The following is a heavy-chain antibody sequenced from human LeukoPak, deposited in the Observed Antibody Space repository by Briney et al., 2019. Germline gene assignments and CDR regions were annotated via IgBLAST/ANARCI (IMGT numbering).Heavy chain of an antibody. CDR3: ARDDPSIAVAAYFDY. CDR1: GFTFSSYS. J-gene: IGHJ4*02. V-gene: IGHV3-21*01. Sequence: GGSLRLSCAASGFTFSSYSMNWVRQAPGKRLEWVSSISSSSSYIYYADSVKGRFTISRDNAKNSLYLQMNSLRAEDTAVYYCARDDPSIAVAAYFDYWGQGTLVTVSS. CDR2: ISSSSSYI. D-gene: IGHD6-19*01.